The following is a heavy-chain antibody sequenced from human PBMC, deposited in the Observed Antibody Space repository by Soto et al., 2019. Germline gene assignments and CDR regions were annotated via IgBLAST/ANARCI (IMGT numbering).Heavy chain of an antibody. CDR1: GFTFSSHA. J-gene: IGHJ4*02. V-gene: IGHV3-23*01. CDR2: ITGSGDST. Sequence: EVQLLESGGGLVQPGGSLRLSCAVSGFTFSSHAMSWVRQAPGKGLECVSSITGSGDSTYYADSVKGRFTISRDKSKSTLYLQMNSLRAEDTAVYYCAYDLQFSGWLSAQTFDYWGQGTQVTVSS. D-gene: IGHD6-19*01. CDR3: AYDLQFSGWLSAQTFDY.